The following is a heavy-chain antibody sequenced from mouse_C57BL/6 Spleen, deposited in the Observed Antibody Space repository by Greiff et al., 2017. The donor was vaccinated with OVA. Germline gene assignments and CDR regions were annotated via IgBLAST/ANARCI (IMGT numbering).Heavy chain of an antibody. CDR3: ARRAYYGSRDYYAMDY. CDR2: LNPSSGYT. V-gene: IGHV1-4*01. J-gene: IGHJ4*01. CDR1: GYTFTSYT. D-gene: IGHD1-1*01. Sequence: QVQLQQSGAELARPGASVKMSCKASGYTFTSYTMHWVKQRPGQGLEWIGYLNPSSGYTKYNQKFKDKATLTADKSSSTAYMQLSSLTSEDSAVYYCARRAYYGSRDYYAMDYWGQGTSVTVSS.